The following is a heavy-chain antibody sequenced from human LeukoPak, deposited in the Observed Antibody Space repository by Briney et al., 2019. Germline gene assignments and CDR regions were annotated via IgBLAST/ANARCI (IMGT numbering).Heavy chain of an antibody. Sequence: GGSLRLSCAASGFTFSSYGMHWVRQAPGKGLEWVAVIWYDGSNEYYTDSVKGRFTISRDNSKNTLYLQMSSLRAEDTAVYYCAKDIRTRVAAGFYFDYWGLGTLVTVSS. CDR1: GFTFSSYG. CDR3: AKDIRTRVAAGFYFDY. V-gene: IGHV3-33*06. J-gene: IGHJ4*02. D-gene: IGHD6-13*01. CDR2: IWYDGSNE.